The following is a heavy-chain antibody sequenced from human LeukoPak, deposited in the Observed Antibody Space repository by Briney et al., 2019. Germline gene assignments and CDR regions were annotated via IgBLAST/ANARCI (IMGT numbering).Heavy chain of an antibody. CDR2: ISYDGSNK. Sequence: PGGSLRLSCAASGFTFSSYAMHWVRQAPGKGLEWVAVISYDGSNKYYADSVKGRFTISRDNSKNTLYLQMNSLRAEDTAVYYCAGQYGSGSRPFQHWGQGTLVTVSS. D-gene: IGHD3-10*01. J-gene: IGHJ1*01. CDR3: AGQYGSGSRPFQH. V-gene: IGHV3-30*04. CDR1: GFTFSSYA.